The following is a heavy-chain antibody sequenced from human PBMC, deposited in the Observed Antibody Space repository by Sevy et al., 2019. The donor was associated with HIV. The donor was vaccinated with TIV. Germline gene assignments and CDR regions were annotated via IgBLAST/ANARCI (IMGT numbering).Heavy chain of an antibody. V-gene: IGHV1-58*01. CDR1: GFTFTSSA. Sequence: ASVKVSCKASGFTFTSSAVQWVRQARGQRLEWIGWIVVGSGNTNYAQKFQERVTITRDMSTSTAYMELSSLRSEDMAVYYCAAGATYYYGSGSYYNGPHFDYWGQGTLVTVSS. CDR3: AAGATYYYGSGSYYNGPHFDY. CDR2: IVVGSGNT. J-gene: IGHJ4*02. D-gene: IGHD3-10*01.